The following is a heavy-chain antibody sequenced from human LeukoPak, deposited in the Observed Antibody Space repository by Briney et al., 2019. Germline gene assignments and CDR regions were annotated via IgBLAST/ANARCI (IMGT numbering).Heavy chain of an antibody. CDR3: AKDSSWGGYSYGYGDY. D-gene: IGHD5-18*01. J-gene: IGHJ4*02. V-gene: IGHV3-23*01. CDR1: GFTFSSHA. CDR2: ISGSGGST. Sequence: GGSLRLSCAASGFTFSSHAMSWVRQAPGKGLEWVSAISGSGGSTYYADSVKGRFTISRDNSKNTLYLQMNSLRAEDTAVYYCAKDSSWGGYSYGYGDYWGQGTLVTVSS.